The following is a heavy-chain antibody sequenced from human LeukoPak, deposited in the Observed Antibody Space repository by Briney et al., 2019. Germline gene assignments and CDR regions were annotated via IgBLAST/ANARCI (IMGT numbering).Heavy chain of an antibody. CDR3: ARRRGDGSGIYYIKYYYDYYMDV. CDR2: INHSGST. Sequence: SETLSLTCAVYGVSFSGYYWSWVRQPPGKGLEWIGEINHSGSTNYNPSLKSRVTISVDKSKNQFSLKLSSVTAADTAVYYCARRRGDGSGIYYIKYYYDYYMDVWGKGTTVTVSS. V-gene: IGHV4-34*01. J-gene: IGHJ6*03. CDR1: GVSFSGYY. D-gene: IGHD3-10*01.